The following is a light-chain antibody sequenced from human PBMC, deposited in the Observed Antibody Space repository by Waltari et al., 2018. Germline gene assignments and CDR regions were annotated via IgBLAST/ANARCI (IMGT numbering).Light chain of an antibody. CDR1: KLGDKY. Sequence: SYELTQPPSVSVSPGQTASITCSGDKLGDKYACWYQQKPGQSPVLVIYQDSKRPSGIPERFSGSNSGNTATLNISGTQAMDESDYYCQAWDSSTKVFGTGTKVTVL. J-gene: IGLJ1*01. CDR3: QAWDSSTKV. CDR2: QDS. V-gene: IGLV3-1*01.